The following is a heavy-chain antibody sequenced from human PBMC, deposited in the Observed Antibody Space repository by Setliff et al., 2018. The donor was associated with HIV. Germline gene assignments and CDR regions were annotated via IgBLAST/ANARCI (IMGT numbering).Heavy chain of an antibody. Sequence: SETLSLTCTVSGGSISSGSYYWSWMRQPAGKGLEWIGHIYTSGSTNYNPSLKSRVTISVDTSKNQFSLKLSSVTAADTALYFCARGRGAWFEGSWFDPWGQGILVTVSS. CDR1: GGSISSGSYY. CDR2: IYTSGST. V-gene: IGHV4-61*09. D-gene: IGHD6-19*01. J-gene: IGHJ5*02. CDR3: ARGRGAWFEGSWFDP.